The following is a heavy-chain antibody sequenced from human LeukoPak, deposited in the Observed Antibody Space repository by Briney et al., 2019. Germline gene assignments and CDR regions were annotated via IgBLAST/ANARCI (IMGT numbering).Heavy chain of an antibody. CDR3: ARDRQERYYGSSGIHYYYHYGMDV. Sequence: PGGSLRLSCAASGFTFSSYWMHWVRQAPGKGLVWVSRINSDGSSTSYADSVKGRLTISRDNAKNTLYLQMNSLRAEDTAVYYCARDRQERYYGSSGIHYYYHYGMDVWGQGTTVTVSS. J-gene: IGHJ6*02. D-gene: IGHD3-22*01. CDR1: GFTFSSYW. CDR2: INSDGSST. V-gene: IGHV3-74*01.